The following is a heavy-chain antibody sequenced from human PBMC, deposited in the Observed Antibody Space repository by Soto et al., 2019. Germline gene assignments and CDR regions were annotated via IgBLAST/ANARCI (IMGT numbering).Heavy chain of an antibody. Sequence: GGSLRLSCAASGFTFSDYYMSWIRQAPGMGLEWVSYVSGSGNSIYYADSVKGRFTISRDNAKNSLYLQMNSLRVEDTAVYYCATLSTQFDRWGQGNLVTVSS. J-gene: IGHJ5*02. V-gene: IGHV3-11*01. CDR1: GFTFSDYY. CDR2: VSGSGNSI. D-gene: IGHD1-1*01. CDR3: ATLSTQFDR.